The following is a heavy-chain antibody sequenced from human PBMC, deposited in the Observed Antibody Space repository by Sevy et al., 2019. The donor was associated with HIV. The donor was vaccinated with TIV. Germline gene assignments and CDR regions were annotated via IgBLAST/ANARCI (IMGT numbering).Heavy chain of an antibody. D-gene: IGHD2-21*01. CDR2: INPSDSDT. V-gene: IGHV5-10-1*01. CDR3: ARLDCGGDCSPHWFDP. J-gene: IGHJ5*02. Sequence: GESLKISCKASGYTFTNYWINWLHQMPGKGLEWMGRINPSDSDTNYSPSFQGHVTISADKSISTAYLQWSSLKASDTAIYYCARLDCGGDCSPHWFDPWGQGTLVTVSS. CDR1: GYTFTNYW.